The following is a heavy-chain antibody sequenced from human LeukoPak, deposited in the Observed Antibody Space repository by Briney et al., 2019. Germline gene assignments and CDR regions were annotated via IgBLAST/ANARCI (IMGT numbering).Heavy chain of an antibody. CDR1: GYSISSGYY. V-gene: IGHV4-38-2*01. J-gene: IGHJ4*02. CDR3: ARLGTVTYYYDSSGYNFFDY. D-gene: IGHD3-22*01. CDR2: IYHSGST. Sequence: SETLSLTCAVSGYSISSGYYWGWIRPPPGKGLEWIGSIYHSGSTYYNPSFKSRVTISVDTSKNRFSLKLSSVTAADTAVYYCARLGTVTYYYDSSGYNFFDYWGQGTLVTVSS.